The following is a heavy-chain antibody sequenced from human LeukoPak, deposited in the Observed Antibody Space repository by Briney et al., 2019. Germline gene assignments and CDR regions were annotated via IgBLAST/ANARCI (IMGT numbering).Heavy chain of an antibody. V-gene: IGHV3-73*01. J-gene: IGHJ5*02. D-gene: IGHD3-22*01. CDR2: VRTKAHSYAT. CDR1: EFTFSDSA. CDR3: TRRKSDDSSATYWVDP. Sequence: GGSLRLSCAAAEFTFSDSAIHWVRQASGKGLEWIGRVRTKAHSYATAYAASVKGRFTISRDDSKNTASLQMNSLKTEDTAVYYCTRRKSDDSSATYWVDPWGQGTLVTVSS.